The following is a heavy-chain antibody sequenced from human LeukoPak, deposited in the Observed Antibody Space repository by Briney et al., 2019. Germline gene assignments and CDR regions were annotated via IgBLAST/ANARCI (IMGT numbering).Heavy chain of an antibody. D-gene: IGHD3-22*01. V-gene: IGHV1-18*01. CDR3: ARDNEYYDSSGYHDAFDI. J-gene: IGHJ3*02. CDR2: ISAYNGNT. Sequence: ASVKVSCKASGDTFTSYGISWVRQAPGQGLEWMGWISAYNGNTDYAQKSQGRVTMTTDTSTSTAYMELRSLRSDDTAVYYCARDNEYYDSSGYHDAFDIWGQGTMVTVSS. CDR1: GDTFTSYG.